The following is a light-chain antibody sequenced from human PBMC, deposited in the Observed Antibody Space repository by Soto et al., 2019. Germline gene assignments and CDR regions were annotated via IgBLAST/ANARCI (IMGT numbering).Light chain of an antibody. CDR1: QSVSSY. J-gene: IGKJ1*01. V-gene: IGKV3-11*01. CDR2: DAS. CDR3: QQRSNWPPGWT. Sequence: EIVLTQSPATLSLSPGERATLCCRASQSVSSYLAWYQQKPGQAPRLLIYDASNRATGIPARFSGSGSGTDFTLTISSLEPEDFAVYYCQQRSNWPPGWTFGQGTKVEIK.